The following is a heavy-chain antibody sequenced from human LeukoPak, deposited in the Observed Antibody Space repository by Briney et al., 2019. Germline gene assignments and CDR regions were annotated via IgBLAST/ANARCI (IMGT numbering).Heavy chain of an antibody. CDR1: GFTFSSYA. Sequence: GGSLRLSCAASGFTFSSYAMSWVRQAPGKGLEWVSAISGSGGSTYYADSVKGRFTISRDNSKNTLYLQMNSLRAEDTAVYYCAKDSTRVKWTQLWLNYFDYRGQGTLVTVSS. V-gene: IGHV3-23*01. J-gene: IGHJ4*02. CDR2: ISGSGGST. CDR3: AKDSTRVKWTQLWLNYFDY. D-gene: IGHD5-18*01.